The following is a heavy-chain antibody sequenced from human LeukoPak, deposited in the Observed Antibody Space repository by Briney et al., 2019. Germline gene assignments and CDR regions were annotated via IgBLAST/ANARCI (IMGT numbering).Heavy chain of an antibody. CDR1: GFTFDDYA. CDR3: AKGTAMVLGWYFDL. J-gene: IGHJ2*01. V-gene: IGHV3-9*03. D-gene: IGHD5-18*01. Sequence: GGSLRLSCAASGFTFDDYAMHWVRQAPGKGLEWVSGISWNSGSIGYADSVKGRFTISRDNAKNSLYLQMNSLRAEDMALYYCAKGTAMVLGWYFDLWGRGTLVTVSS. CDR2: ISWNSGSI.